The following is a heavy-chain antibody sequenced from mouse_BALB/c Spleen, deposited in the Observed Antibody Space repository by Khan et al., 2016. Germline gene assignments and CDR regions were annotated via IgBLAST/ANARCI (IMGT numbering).Heavy chain of an antibody. J-gene: IGHJ3*01. CDR1: GFNIKDTY. Sequence: VQLQQSGAELVTPGASVKLSCTASGFNIKDTYMHWVKQRPEQGLEWIGRIDPANGNTKYDPKFQGKATITADTSSNTAYMKLTSLTSEDTAVYYCARSAFDYDVGLAYWGQGTLVTVSA. CDR2: IDPANGNT. CDR3: ARSAFDYDVGLAY. V-gene: IGHV14-3*02. D-gene: IGHD2-4*01.